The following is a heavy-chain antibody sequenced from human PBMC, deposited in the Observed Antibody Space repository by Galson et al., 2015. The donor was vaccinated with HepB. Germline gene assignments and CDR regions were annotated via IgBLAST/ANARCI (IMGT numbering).Heavy chain of an antibody. D-gene: IGHD4-17*01. CDR1: GFTFSTYW. J-gene: IGHJ4*02. V-gene: IGHV3-7*03. Sequence: SLRLSCAASGFTFSTYWMTWVRQAPGKGLEWVANINQDGNDKYYVDSVKGRFTVSRDNAQNSLYPQMNSLRAEDTAVYYCARASNYGESDSWGQGTLVTVSS. CDR2: INQDGNDK. CDR3: ARASNYGESDS.